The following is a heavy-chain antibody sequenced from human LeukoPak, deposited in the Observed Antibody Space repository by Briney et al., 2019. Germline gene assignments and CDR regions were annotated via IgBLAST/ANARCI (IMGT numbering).Heavy chain of an antibody. CDR1: GFTFNSYS. Sequence: PGGSLRLSCAASGFTFNSYSMDWVRQAPGKGLEWISYISTDSTTIYYADSVKGRFTISRDSAKNSLYLQMNSLKDDDTAVYYCAREDGSRGYPYWGQGTLVTVSS. J-gene: IGHJ4*02. D-gene: IGHD3-22*01. CDR3: AREDGSRGYPY. CDR2: ISTDSTTI. V-gene: IGHV3-48*02.